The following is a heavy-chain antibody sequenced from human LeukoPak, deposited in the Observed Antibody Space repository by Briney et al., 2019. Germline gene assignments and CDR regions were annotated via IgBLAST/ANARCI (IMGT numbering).Heavy chain of an antibody. J-gene: IGHJ3*01. D-gene: IGHD3-16*01. CDR1: GGSIINYY. Sequence: SETLSLTCTVSGGSIINYYWSWIRQPPGKGLEWVGYVFYSGNTNYNPSLGSRVTISEDTSKNQFSLNLNSLTAADTAVYYCARGLPGRDAFDVWGQGTVVTVSS. CDR3: ARGLPGRDAFDV. CDR2: VFYSGNT. V-gene: IGHV4-59*13.